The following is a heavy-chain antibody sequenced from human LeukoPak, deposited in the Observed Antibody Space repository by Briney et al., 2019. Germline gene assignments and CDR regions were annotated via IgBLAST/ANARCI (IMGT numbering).Heavy chain of an antibody. D-gene: IGHD2-2*01. CDR2: ISYDGSSK. CDR1: GFTFSSYG. Sequence: GGSLRLSCAASGFTFSSYGMHWVRQAPGKGLEWVAVISYDGSSKYYADSVKGRFTISRDNSKNTLYLQMNSLRAEDTAVYYCAKLSSLTDYWGQGTLVTVSS. CDR3: AKLSSLTDY. V-gene: IGHV3-30*18. J-gene: IGHJ4*02.